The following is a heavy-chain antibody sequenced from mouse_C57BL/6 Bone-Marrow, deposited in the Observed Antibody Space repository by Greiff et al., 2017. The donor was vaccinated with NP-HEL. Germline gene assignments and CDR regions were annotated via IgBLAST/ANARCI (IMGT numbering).Heavy chain of an antibody. CDR1: GYTFTNYW. CDR3: ARVLFVTVGESYWDFDV. CDR2: IYPGGGYT. D-gene: IGHD1-1*01. J-gene: IGHJ1*03. Sequence: VKLVESGAELVRPGTSVKMSCKASGYTFTNYWIGWAKQRPGHGLEWIGDIYPGGGYTNYNEKFKGKATLTADKSSSTAYMQFSSLTSEDYAMYYCARVLFVTVGESYWDFDVWGTGTTVTVSS. V-gene: IGHV1-63*01.